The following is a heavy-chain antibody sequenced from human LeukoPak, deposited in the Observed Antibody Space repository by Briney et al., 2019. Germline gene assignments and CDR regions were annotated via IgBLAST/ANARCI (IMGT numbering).Heavy chain of an antibody. D-gene: IGHD2-2*01. Sequence: GGSLRLSCAASGFTFSNAWMSWVRQAPGKGLEWVGRIKSKTDGGTTDYAAPVKGRFTISRDDAKNTLYLQMNSLKAEDTAVYYCTTGSRDVVALGYWGQGTLVTVSS. J-gene: IGHJ4*02. CDR2: IKSKTDGGTT. CDR3: TTGSRDVVALGY. V-gene: IGHV3-15*01. CDR1: GFTFSNAW.